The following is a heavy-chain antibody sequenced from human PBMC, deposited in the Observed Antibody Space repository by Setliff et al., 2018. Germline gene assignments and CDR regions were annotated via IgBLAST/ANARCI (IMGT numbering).Heavy chain of an antibody. D-gene: IGHD2-2*01. CDR1: GDSISSRRNY. J-gene: IGHJ4*02. CDR3: ASCRYQVPYDY. V-gene: IGHV4-61*09. Sequence: SETLSLTCTVSGDSISSRRNYWGWFRQPAGKELEWIGQIYTSWTTYYNPSLKSRVTIFVDTSKNQFSLNLNSVTAADTGVYYCASCRYQVPYDYWGQGILVTVSS. CDR2: IYTSWTT.